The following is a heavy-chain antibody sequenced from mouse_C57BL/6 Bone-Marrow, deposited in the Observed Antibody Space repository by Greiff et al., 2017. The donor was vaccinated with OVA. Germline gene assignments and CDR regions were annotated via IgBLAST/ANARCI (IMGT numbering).Heavy chain of an antibody. CDR2: INPSSGYT. Sequence: QVQLQQSGAELAKPGASVKLSCKASGYTFTSYWMHWVKQRPGQGLEWIGYINPSSGYTKYNQKFKDKATLTADKSSSTAYMLLSSLTYEDYAVXYCASYGSSNFDYWGQGTTFTVSS. J-gene: IGHJ2*01. CDR1: GYTFTSYW. CDR3: ASYGSSNFDY. D-gene: IGHD1-1*01. V-gene: IGHV1-7*01.